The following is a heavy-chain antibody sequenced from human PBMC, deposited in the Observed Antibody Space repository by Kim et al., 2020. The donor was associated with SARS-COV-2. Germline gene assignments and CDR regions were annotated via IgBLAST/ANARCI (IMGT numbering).Heavy chain of an antibody. CDR2: FDPEDGET. CDR3: ATSITSFGGFDP. J-gene: IGHJ5*02. CDR1: GYTLTELS. Sequence: ASVKVSCKVSGYTLTELSMHWVRQAPGKGLEWMGGFDPEDGETIYAQKFQGRVTMTEDTATDTAYMELSSLRSEDTAVYYCATSITSFGGFDPWGQGTLVNDYS. V-gene: IGHV1-24*01. D-gene: IGHD3-3*01.